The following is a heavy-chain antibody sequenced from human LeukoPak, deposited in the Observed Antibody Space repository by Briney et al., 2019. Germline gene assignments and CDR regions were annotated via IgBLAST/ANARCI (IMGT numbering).Heavy chain of an antibody. CDR1: GGSISSGDYY. J-gene: IGHJ3*02. D-gene: IGHD3-10*01. Sequence: SETLSLTCTVSGGSISSGDYYWSWIRQPPGKGLEWIGYIYYSGSTNYNPSLKSRVTISVDTSKNQFSLKLSSVTAADTAVYYCARRGFQDAFDIWGQGTMVTVSS. V-gene: IGHV4-30-4*01. CDR3: ARRGFQDAFDI. CDR2: IYYSGST.